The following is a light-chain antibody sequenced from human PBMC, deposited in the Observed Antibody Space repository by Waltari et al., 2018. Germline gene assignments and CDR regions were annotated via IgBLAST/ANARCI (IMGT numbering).Light chain of an antibody. CDR3: QKYNSVPFT. J-gene: IGKJ3*01. Sequence: DIQMTQSPSSLSASVGDRVTITCRASQDINNNLAWYQQKPGQPPTLLIYAASTLKSGVPSRFSGSGSGTDFTLTISSLQPDDIGTYYCQKYNSVPFTFGPGTKVDL. CDR1: QDINNN. CDR2: AAS. V-gene: IGKV1-27*01.